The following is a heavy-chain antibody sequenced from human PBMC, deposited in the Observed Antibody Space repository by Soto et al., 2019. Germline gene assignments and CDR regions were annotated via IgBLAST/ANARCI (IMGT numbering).Heavy chain of an antibody. CDR1: DGSINSYY. Sequence: SETLSLTCSVSDGSINSYYWTWIRQPPGKRLEWIGYIYHTGSTNYNPSLNNRVTISLDTSKNQVSLALTSVTAADAAVYYCAALGTVYRAIDHWGQGTLVTVFS. V-gene: IGHV4-59*01. J-gene: IGHJ4*02. D-gene: IGHD2-8*01. CDR2: IYHTGST. CDR3: AALGTVYRAIDH.